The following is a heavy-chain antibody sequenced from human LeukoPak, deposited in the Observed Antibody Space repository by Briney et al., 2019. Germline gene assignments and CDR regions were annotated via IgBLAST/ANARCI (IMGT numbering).Heavy chain of an antibody. J-gene: IGHJ4*02. CDR1: GYTFTSYA. D-gene: IGHD1-26*01. Sequence: GASVKVSFTASGYTFTSYAIHWVRQAPGQRLEWMGWINTGNGNTKYSQKFQGRVTITRDTSASTAYMELSSLRSEDTAVYSCARAPGSGSYSAFDYWGQGTLVTVSS. CDR2: INTGNGNT. CDR3: ARAPGSGSYSAFDY. V-gene: IGHV1-3*04.